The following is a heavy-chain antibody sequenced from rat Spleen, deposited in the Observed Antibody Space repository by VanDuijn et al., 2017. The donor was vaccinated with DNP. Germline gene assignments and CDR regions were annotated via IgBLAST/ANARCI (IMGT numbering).Heavy chain of an antibody. J-gene: IGHJ2*01. CDR3: AKANNWDY. D-gene: IGHD5-1*01. V-gene: IGHV5S13*01. Sequence: EVQLVESGGGSVQPGRSMKLSCAASGFTFSNYGMAWVRQAPTKGLEWVAYINNSGGSTYYPDSVKGRFTISRDNAENTVYLQMNSLRSEDTATYYCAKANNWDYWGQGVMVTVSS. CDR2: INNSGGST. CDR1: GFTFSNYG.